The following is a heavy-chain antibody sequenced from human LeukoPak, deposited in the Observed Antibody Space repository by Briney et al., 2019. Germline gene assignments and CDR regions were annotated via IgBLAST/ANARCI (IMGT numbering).Heavy chain of an antibody. J-gene: IGHJ3*02. CDR2: IYYSGST. V-gene: IGHV4-38-2*01. CDR3: ARLLSIADAFDI. CDR1: GYSISSGYY. D-gene: IGHD2/OR15-2a*01. Sequence: SETLSLTCAVSGYSISSGYYWGWIRQPPGKGLEWIGSIYYSGSTYYNPSLKSRVTISVDTSKNQFSLKLSSVTAADTAIYYCARLLSIADAFDIWGQGTMVTVSS.